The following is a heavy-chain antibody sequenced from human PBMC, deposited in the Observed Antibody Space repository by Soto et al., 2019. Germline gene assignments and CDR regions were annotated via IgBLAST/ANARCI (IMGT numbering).Heavy chain of an antibody. CDR2: ISGSGGST. D-gene: IGHD1-26*01. J-gene: IGHJ4*02. CDR1: GFTFRSYA. Sequence: PGGSLRLSCAASGFTFRSYAMSWVRQAPGKGLEWVSVISGSGGSTYYADSVKGRFTISRDNSKNTLYLQMNSLRAEDTAVYYCAKRAWGYFYFDYWGQGTPVTVSS. CDR3: AKRAWGYFYFDY. V-gene: IGHV3-23*01.